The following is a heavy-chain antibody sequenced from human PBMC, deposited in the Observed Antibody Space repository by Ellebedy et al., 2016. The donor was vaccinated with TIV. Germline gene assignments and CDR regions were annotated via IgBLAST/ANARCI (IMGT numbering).Heavy chain of an antibody. J-gene: IGHJ6*02. CDR2: ISYDGSNK. Sequence: GESLKISXAASGFTFSSYGMHWVRQAPGKGLEWVAVISYDGSNKYYADSVKGRFTISRDNSKNTLYLQMNSLRAEDTAVYYCARDKKHGYYYYGMDVWGQGTTVTVSS. CDR1: GFTFSSYG. CDR3: ARDKKHGYYYYGMDV. V-gene: IGHV3-30*03.